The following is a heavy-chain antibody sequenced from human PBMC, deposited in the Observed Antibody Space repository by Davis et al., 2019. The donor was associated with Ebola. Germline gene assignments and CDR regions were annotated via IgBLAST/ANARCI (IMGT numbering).Heavy chain of an antibody. CDR1: GGSISSYY. V-gene: IGHV4-59*01. D-gene: IGHD5-12*01. J-gene: IGHJ4*02. CDR3: ARDRGGYDY. CDR2: IYYSGST. Sequence: SETLSLTCTVSGGSISSYYWSWIRQPPGKGLEWIGYIYYSGSTNYNPSLKSRVTISVDTSKNQFSLKLSSVTAADTAVYYCARDRGGYDYWGQGTLVTVSS.